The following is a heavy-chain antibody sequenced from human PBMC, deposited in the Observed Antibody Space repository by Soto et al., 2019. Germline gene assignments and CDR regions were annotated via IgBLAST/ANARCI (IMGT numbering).Heavy chain of an antibody. J-gene: IGHJ5*02. Sequence: SETLSLTCTVSGGSISSGGYYWSWIRQHPGKGLEWIGYIYYSGRTYYNPSLHSRVSIAVDTTENQFSLKLTSVTAADTSVYYCARGSFYSSSSWFDPWGRGTLVTVSS. CDR3: ARGSFYSSSSWFDP. V-gene: IGHV4-31*03. CDR1: GGSISSGGYY. D-gene: IGHD6-6*01. CDR2: IYYSGRT.